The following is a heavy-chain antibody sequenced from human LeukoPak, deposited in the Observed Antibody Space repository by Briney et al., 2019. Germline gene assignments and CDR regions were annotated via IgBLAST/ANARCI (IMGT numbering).Heavy chain of an antibody. J-gene: IGHJ4*02. D-gene: IGHD5-12*01. CDR1: GGSFSGYY. V-gene: IGHV4-59*08. Sequence: PSETLSLTCAVYGGSFSGYYWSWIRQPPGKGLEWIGYIYYSGSTNYNPSLKGRLTISVDTSKNQFSLKLNSVTAADTAVYYCARQSYSGYEFFDYWGQGTLVTVSS. CDR2: IYYSGST. CDR3: ARQSYSGYEFFDY.